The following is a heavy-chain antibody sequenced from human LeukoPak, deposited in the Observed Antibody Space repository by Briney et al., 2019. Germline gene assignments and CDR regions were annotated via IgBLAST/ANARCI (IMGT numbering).Heavy chain of an antibody. D-gene: IGHD3-10*01. CDR1: GLTFSNAW. CDR2: IKSKTDGGTT. J-gene: IGHJ4*02. V-gene: IGHV3-15*01. Sequence: GGSLRLSCAASGLTFSNAWMSWVRQAPGKGLEWVGRIKSKTDGGTTDYAAPVKGRFTISRDDSKNTLYLQMNSLKTEDTAVYYCTTKKLDGPMGVDYWGQGTLVTVSS. CDR3: TTKKLDGPMGVDY.